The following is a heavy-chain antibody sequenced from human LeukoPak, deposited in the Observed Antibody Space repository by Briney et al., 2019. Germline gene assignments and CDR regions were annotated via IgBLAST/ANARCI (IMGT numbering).Heavy chain of an antibody. J-gene: IGHJ4*02. CDR1: GGTFSSYA. CDR3: ARDGSSYFDY. V-gene: IGHV1-69*01. CDR2: IIPIFGTA. D-gene: IGHD6-13*01. Sequence: ASVKVSCKASGGTFSSYAISWVRQAPGQGLEWMGGIIPIFGTANYAQEFQGRVTITADESTSTAYMELSSLRSEDTAVYYCARDGSSYFDYWGQGTLVTVSS.